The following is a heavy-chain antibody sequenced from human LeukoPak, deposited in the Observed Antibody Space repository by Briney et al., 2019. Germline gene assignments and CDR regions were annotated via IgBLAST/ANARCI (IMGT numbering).Heavy chain of an antibody. V-gene: IGHV4-30-4*01. Sequence: SQTLSLTCNDYGASISRCAYYWGWIRQPPGKHLERIGYIYYSGSTYYNPSLKSRVTISVDTSKNQFSLKLSSVTAADTAVYYCARGVVSGYDLGTIDYWGQGTLVTVSS. CDR3: ARGVVSGYDLGTIDY. CDR2: IYYSGST. CDR1: GASISRCAYY. D-gene: IGHD5-12*01. J-gene: IGHJ4*02.